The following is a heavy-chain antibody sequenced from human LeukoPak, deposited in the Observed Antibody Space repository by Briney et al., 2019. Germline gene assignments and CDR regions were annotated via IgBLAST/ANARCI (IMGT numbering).Heavy chain of an antibody. J-gene: IGHJ4*02. CDR3: AKDQSRYYYDSSGLFDY. Sequence: GSGGSTYYADSVKGRFTISRDNSKNTLYLQMNSLRAEDTAVYYCAKDQSRYYYDSSGLFDYWGQGTLVTVSS. D-gene: IGHD3-22*01. CDR2: GSGGST. V-gene: IGHV3-23*01.